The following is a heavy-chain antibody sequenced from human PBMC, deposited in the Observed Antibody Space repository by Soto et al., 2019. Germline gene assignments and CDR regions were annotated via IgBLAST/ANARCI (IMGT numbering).Heavy chain of an antibody. Sequence: QITLKESGPTLVKPTQTLTLTCTFSGVSLTTRGVGVGWIRQPPGKALDCLALIYWDDDKRYSPSLKSSLTIPKDNSKTPLVLTKTNMAPLATATYYPGHRRDGDRPFDYWGQGTLVTASS. V-gene: IGHV2-5*02. CDR2: IYWDDDK. CDR3: GHRRDGDRPFDY. D-gene: IGHD4-17*01. J-gene: IGHJ4*02. CDR1: GVSLTTRGVG.